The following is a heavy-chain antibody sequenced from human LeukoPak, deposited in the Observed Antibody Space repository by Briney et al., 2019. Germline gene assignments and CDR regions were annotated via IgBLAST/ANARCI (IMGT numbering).Heavy chain of an antibody. J-gene: IGHJ5*02. CDR3: AREGYCSGGSCDRPFDP. D-gene: IGHD2-15*01. V-gene: IGHV3-11*04. CDR1: GFTFSDYY. Sequence: PGGSLRLSCAASGFTFSDYYMSWIRQAPGKGLEWVSYISSSGNSTYYSDSVRGRFTISRDNAKNSLHLQMNSLRAEDTAVYYCAREGYCSGGSCDRPFDPWGQGTLVTVSS. CDR2: ISSSGNST.